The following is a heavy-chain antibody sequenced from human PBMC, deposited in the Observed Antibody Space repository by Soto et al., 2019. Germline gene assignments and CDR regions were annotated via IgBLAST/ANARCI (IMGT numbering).Heavy chain of an antibody. J-gene: IGHJ3*02. D-gene: IGHD7-27*01. Sequence: EVQLVESGGGLVQPGGSLRLSCAASGFTFSSYAMHWVRQAPGKGLEYVSAISSNGGSTYYANSVKGRFTISRDNSKNTLYLQMGSLRAEDVAVYYCSRALGYAFDIWGQGTIVTVSS. V-gene: IGHV3-64*01. CDR3: SRALGYAFDI. CDR2: ISSNGGST. CDR1: GFTFSSYA.